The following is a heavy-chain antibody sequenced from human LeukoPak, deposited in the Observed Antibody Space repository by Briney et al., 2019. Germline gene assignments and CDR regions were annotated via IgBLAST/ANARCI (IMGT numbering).Heavy chain of an antibody. Sequence: GGSLRLSCAASGFTFDDYGMSWVRQAPGKGLEWVSGINWNGGSTGYADSVKGRFTIPRDNAKNSLYLQMNSLRAEDTALYYCAREYNWNDVEAWIDYWGQGTLVTVSS. CDR1: GFTFDDYG. V-gene: IGHV3-20*04. CDR3: AREYNWNDVEAWIDY. D-gene: IGHD1-1*01. CDR2: INWNGGST. J-gene: IGHJ4*02.